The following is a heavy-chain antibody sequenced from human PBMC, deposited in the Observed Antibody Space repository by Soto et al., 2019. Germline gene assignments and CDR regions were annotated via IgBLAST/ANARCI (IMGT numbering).Heavy chain of an antibody. CDR2: VHHSGTT. V-gene: IGHV4-4*02. Sequence: LSLTCVVSGGSISTDYWWSWVRQPPGKGLEWIGEVHHSGTTNYIQSLKSRVTISVDTSKNQFSLKLSSVTAADTAVYYCARDAPSYYYDSRYYYYGMDVWGQGTTVTVSS. CDR1: GGSISTDYW. D-gene: IGHD3-22*01. J-gene: IGHJ6*02. CDR3: ARDAPSYYYDSRYYYYGMDV.